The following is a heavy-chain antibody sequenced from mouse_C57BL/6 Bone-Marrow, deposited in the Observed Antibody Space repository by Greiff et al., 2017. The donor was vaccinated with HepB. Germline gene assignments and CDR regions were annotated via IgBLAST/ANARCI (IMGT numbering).Heavy chain of an antibody. CDR1: GFSLTSYG. Sequence: QVQLQQSGPGLVAPSQSLSITCTVSGFSLTSYGVHWVRQPPGKGLEWLVVIWSDGSTTYNSALKSRLSISKDNSKSQVFLKMNSLQTDDTAMYYCARHRGLLQDYYAMDYWGQGTSVTVSS. J-gene: IGHJ4*01. CDR3: ARHRGLLQDYYAMDY. D-gene: IGHD2-3*01. V-gene: IGHV2-6-1*01. CDR2: IWSDGST.